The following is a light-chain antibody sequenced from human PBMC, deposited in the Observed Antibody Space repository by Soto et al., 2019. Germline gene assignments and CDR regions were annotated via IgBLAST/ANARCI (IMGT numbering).Light chain of an antibody. V-gene: IGKV1-5*01. CDR3: YQYYSSPHP. CDR1: QSISSW. CDR2: DAS. Sequence: DIQMTQSPSTLSASVGDRATITCRASQSISSWLAWYQQKPGKAPKLLIYDASTLEGGVPSRCSGSGSGTEFNITISILQDDDFAPYCCYQYYSSPHPFCEGTKVEIK. J-gene: IGKJ4*01.